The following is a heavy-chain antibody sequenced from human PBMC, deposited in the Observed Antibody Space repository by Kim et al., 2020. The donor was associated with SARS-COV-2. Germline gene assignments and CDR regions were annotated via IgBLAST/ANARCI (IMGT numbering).Heavy chain of an antibody. V-gene: IGHV3-30*14. Sequence: GGSLRLSCAVSGFTFSDYAFHWVRRSPGKGLDWVALISHDGTTTSYAGSFMSRIITSREKSKNIVSRDIDSLRDEEMGVYFCGRNERRWTDADAFDLWG. CDR1: GFTFSDYA. CDR2: ISHDGTTT. D-gene: IGHD1-1*01. J-gene: IGHJ3*01. CDR3: GRNERRWTDADAFDL.